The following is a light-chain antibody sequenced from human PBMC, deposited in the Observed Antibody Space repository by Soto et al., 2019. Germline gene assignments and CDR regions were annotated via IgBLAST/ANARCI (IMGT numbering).Light chain of an antibody. J-gene: IGLJ2*01. Sequence: QSVLTQPPSASGTPGQRVTISCSGSSSNIGSYTVNWYQQLPGTAPKLLIYTNSQRPSGVPDRFSGSKSGTSASLAISGLQSEDEADFYCAAWDDSLNGVLFGGGTKLTVL. CDR3: AAWDDSLNGVL. CDR1: SSNIGSYT. CDR2: TNS. V-gene: IGLV1-44*01.